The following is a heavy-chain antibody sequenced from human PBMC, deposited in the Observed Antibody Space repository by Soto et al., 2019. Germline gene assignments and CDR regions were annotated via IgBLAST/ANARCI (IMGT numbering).Heavy chain of an antibody. Sequence: SETMCLTCSVAGGSSGGSGDYWGWISQPPGKGLEWIGSIYYSGSTYYNPSLKSRVTISVDTSKNQFSLKLSSVTAADTAVYYCARASPVVTDVWGQGTTVTVSS. V-gene: IGHV4-39*07. CDR3: ARASPVVTDV. D-gene: IGHD5-18*01. J-gene: IGHJ6*02. CDR1: GGSSGGSGDY. CDR2: IYYSGST.